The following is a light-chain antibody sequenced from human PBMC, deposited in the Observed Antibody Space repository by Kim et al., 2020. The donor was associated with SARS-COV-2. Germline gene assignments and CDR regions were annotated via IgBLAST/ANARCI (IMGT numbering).Light chain of an antibody. Sequence: SYELTQPPSVSVSPGQTASITCSGDKLGDRYASWYQQKPGQSPVLVIYQYTKRPSGIPERFSGSNSGNTATLSISGTQAMDEADYYCQAWDRSVVFGGGTQLTVL. CDR1: KLGDRY. V-gene: IGLV3-1*01. CDR2: QYT. J-gene: IGLJ2*01. CDR3: QAWDRSVV.